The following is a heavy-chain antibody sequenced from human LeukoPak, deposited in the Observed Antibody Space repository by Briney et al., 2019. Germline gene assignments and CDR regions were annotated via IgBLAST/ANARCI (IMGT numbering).Heavy chain of an antibody. CDR2: MNPNSGNT. J-gene: IGHJ4*02. CDR3: ARGTRIAVTGTSQRKKFDF. D-gene: IGHD6-19*01. Sequence: ASVKVSCKASGYTFTSYDFNWVRQARGQGLEWMGWMNPNSGNTGYEQKFQGRVTITRNTSIDTAYMELSSLRSEDTAVYYCARGTRIAVTGTSQRKKFDFWGQGTLVTVSS. V-gene: IGHV1-8*03. CDR1: GYTFTSYD.